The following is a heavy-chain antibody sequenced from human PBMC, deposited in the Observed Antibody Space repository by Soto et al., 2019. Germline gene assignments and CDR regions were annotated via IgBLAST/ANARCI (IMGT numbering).Heavy chain of an antibody. CDR2: INPNSGGT. D-gene: IGHD3-22*01. J-gene: IGHJ4*02. V-gene: IGHV1-2*02. Sequence: ASVKVSCKASGYTFTGYYMHWVRQAPGQGLECMGWINPNSGGTNYAQKFQGRVTMTRNTSISTAYMELSRLRSDDTAVYYCARDCSGYTHDFDCWGQGTLVTVSS. CDR3: ARDCSGYTHDFDC. CDR1: GYTFTGYY.